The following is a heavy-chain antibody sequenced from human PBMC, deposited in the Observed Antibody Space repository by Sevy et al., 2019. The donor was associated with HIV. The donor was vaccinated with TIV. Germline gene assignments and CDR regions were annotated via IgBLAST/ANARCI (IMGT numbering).Heavy chain of an antibody. Sequence: ASVKVSCKVYGHTLNRLAMHWVRQAPGKGLEWMGSFDPEDGETFYAQKFRGRLTMTEDTSTDTAYMEVSSLRSEDTAVYYCAATKDYYADSGSPFDYWGQGTLVTVSS. CDR2: FDPEDGET. D-gene: IGHD3-10*01. CDR1: GHTLNRLA. CDR3: AATKDYYADSGSPFDY. J-gene: IGHJ4*02. V-gene: IGHV1-24*01.